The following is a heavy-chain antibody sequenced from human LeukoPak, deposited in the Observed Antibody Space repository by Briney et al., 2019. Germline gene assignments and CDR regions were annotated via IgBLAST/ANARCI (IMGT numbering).Heavy chain of an antibody. D-gene: IGHD2-15*01. CDR2: INPNSGGT. J-gene: IGHJ5*02. CDR3: ARNRIDLVWFDP. CDR1: GYTFTGCY. V-gene: IGHV1-2*02. Sequence: ASVKVSCKASGYTFTGCYMHWVRQAPGQGLEWVGWINPNSGGTNYAQKFQGRVTMTMDTSISTAYMELSRLRSDDTAVYYCARNRIDLVWFDPWGQGTLVTVSS.